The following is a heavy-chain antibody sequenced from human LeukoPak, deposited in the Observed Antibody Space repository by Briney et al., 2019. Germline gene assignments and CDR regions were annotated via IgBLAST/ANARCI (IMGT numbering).Heavy chain of an antibody. D-gene: IGHD3-16*02. CDR1: GGSFSGYY. V-gene: IGHV4-34*12. Sequence: PSETLSLTCAVYGGSFSGYYWSWIRQPPGKGLEWIGSIFYSGSTYYNPSLKSRVTISVDTSKNQFSLNLSSVTAADTAVYYCARMDLGELSLNYWGQGTLVTVSS. CDR3: ARMDLGELSLNY. J-gene: IGHJ4*02. CDR2: IFYSGST.